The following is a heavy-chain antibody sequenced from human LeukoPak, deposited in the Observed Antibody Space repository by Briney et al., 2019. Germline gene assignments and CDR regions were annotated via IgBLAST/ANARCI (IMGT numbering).Heavy chain of an antibody. CDR3: ARDWIDRSLDY. V-gene: IGHV3-33*01. D-gene: IGHD2-2*03. CDR1: GFSFSDSG. Sequence: PGGSLRLSCAASGFSFSDSGIHWVRQAPGKGLEWVAVLSPHANYEYYADSVQGRFAISRDDSKNTVYLQMNSLRDEETAVYYCARDWIDRSLDYWGLGTLVTVSS. CDR2: LSPHANYE. J-gene: IGHJ4*02.